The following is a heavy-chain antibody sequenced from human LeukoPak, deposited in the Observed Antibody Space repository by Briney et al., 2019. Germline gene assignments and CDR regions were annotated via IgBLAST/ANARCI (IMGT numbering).Heavy chain of an antibody. D-gene: IGHD5-18*01. CDR3: ATADTAMAKAFDY. V-gene: IGHV4-34*01. J-gene: IGHJ4*02. CDR2: INHSGST. CDR1: GGSFSGYY. Sequence: NPSETLSLTCAVYGGSFSGYYWSWIRQPPGKGLEWIGEINHSGSTNYNPSLKSRVTISVDTSKNQFSLKLSSVTAADTAVYYCATADTAMAKAFDYWGQGTLVTVSS.